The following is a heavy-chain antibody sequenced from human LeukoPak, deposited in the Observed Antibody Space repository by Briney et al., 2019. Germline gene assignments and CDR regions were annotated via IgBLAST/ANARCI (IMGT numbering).Heavy chain of an antibody. CDR2: ISSSSSYI. CDR1: GFTFSSYG. D-gene: IGHD6-19*01. CDR3: AIHSGWYLAGAFDY. Sequence: GRSLRLSCAASGFTFSSYGMNWVRQAPGKGLEWVSSISSSSSYIYYADSVKGRFTISRDNAKNSLYLQMNSLRAEDTAVYYCAIHSGWYLAGAFDYWGQGTLVTVSS. J-gene: IGHJ4*02. V-gene: IGHV3-21*01.